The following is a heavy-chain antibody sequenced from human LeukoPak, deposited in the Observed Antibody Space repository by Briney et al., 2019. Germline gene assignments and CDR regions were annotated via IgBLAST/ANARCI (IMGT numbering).Heavy chain of an antibody. CDR3: ARDVSRGWINWFDP. CDR2: IIPIFGTA. Sequence: GASVKVSCKASGGTFSSYAIIWVRQAPGQGLEWMGGIIPIFGTANYAQKFQGRVTITADESTSTAYMELSSLRSEDTAVYYCARDVSRGWINWFDPWGQGTLVTVSS. D-gene: IGHD6-19*01. CDR1: GGTFSSYA. J-gene: IGHJ5*02. V-gene: IGHV1-69*13.